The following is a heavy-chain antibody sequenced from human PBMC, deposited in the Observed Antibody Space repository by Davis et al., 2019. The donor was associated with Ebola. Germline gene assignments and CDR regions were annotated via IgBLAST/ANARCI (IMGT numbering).Heavy chain of an antibody. CDR1: GYSFSTYA. J-gene: IGHJ4*02. CDR2: IDTNTGNP. Sequence: AASVKVSCKASGYSFSTYAMNWVRQAPEQGLEWIGWIDTNTGNPTYAQGFTGRFVFSLDTSVNTAYLQISSLKAEDTAVYYCAREGNLRDYVPFDHWGQGTLVIVSS. V-gene: IGHV7-4-1*02. D-gene: IGHD4-17*01. CDR3: AREGNLRDYVPFDH.